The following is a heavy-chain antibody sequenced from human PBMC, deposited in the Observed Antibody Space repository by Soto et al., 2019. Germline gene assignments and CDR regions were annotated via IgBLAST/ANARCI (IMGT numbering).Heavy chain of an antibody. Sequence: QVQLVQSGAEVKKPGASVKVSCKASGYTFISYAIHWVRQAPGQRLEWMGWINTANDNTKYSQKFQGRVTITRDTSASLVYMERSSLRAEDTAVYYCARGSSWAHFDYWGQGTLVTVSS. D-gene: IGHD6-13*01. V-gene: IGHV1-3*04. J-gene: IGHJ4*02. CDR1: GYTFISYA. CDR2: INTANDNT. CDR3: ARGSSWAHFDY.